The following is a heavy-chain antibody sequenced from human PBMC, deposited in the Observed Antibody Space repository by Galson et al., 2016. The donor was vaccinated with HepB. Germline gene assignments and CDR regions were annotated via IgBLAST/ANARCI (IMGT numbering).Heavy chain of an antibody. V-gene: IGHV3-48*03. Sequence: SLRLSCAASGFTFSRYEMNWVRQAPGKGLEWVSYISNSGDTIYYADSVKGRFTISRDNAKNSLYLQMNSLRADDTAVYYCARERFSFGTRDTFYFDCWGQGTLVTVSS. CDR3: ARERFSFGTRDTFYFDC. J-gene: IGHJ4*02. CDR1: GFTFSRYE. D-gene: IGHD5-18*01. CDR2: ISNSGDTI.